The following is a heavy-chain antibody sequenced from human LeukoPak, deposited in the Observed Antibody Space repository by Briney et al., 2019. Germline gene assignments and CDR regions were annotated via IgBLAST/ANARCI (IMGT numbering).Heavy chain of an antibody. Sequence: SVKVSCKASGGTFSSYAISWVRQAPGQGLEWMGGIIPIFGTANYAQKFQGRVTITADESTSTAYMELSSLRSEDTAVYYCARDRVQWPLPNYFDYWGQGTLVTVSS. J-gene: IGHJ4*02. CDR3: ARDRVQWPLPNYFDY. V-gene: IGHV1-69*01. CDR1: GGTFSSYA. D-gene: IGHD6-19*01. CDR2: IIPIFGTA.